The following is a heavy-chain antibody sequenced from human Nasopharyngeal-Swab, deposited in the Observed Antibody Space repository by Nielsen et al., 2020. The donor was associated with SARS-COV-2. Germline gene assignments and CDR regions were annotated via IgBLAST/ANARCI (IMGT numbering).Heavy chain of an antibody. CDR1: GFSLSTSGVG. V-gene: IGHV2-5*02. CDR3: ARTSPPYDYGDRDGTRGDNAFDI. Sequence: SGPTLVKPTQTLTLTCTFSGFSLSTSGVGVGWIRQPPGKALEWLALIYWDDDKRYSPSLKSRLTITKDTSKNQVVLTMTNMDPVDTATYYCARTSPPYDYGDRDGTRGDNAFDIWGQGTMVTVSS. D-gene: IGHD4-17*01. J-gene: IGHJ3*02. CDR2: IYWDDDK.